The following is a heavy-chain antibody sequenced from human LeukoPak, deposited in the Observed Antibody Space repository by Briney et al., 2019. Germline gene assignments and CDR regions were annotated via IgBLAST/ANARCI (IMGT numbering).Heavy chain of an antibody. CDR3: ARDLGWFGGLFDY. V-gene: IGHV3-30-3*01. D-gene: IGHD3-10*01. CDR2: ISYDGSNT. CDR1: GFTFSAFG. Sequence: GGSLRLSCAASGFTFSAFGVHWVRQPPGEGLEWVAVISYDGSNTYYADSVKGRFTISRDNAKNSLYLQMNSLRAEDTAVYYCARDLGWFGGLFDYWGQGTLVTVSS. J-gene: IGHJ4*02.